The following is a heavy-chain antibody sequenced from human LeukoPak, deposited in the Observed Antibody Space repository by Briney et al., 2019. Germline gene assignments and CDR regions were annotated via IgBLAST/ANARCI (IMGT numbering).Heavy chain of an antibody. Sequence: PGGSLRLSCAASGFTLSSHWMTWVRQAPGKGLEWVANINQDASARYYADSVKGRFTISRDNAKNSVFLQMNSLRAEDTAVYYCAKWEIRGTAHQLDYWGRGALVTVSS. CDR1: GFTLSSHW. J-gene: IGHJ4*02. V-gene: IGHV3-7*01. D-gene: IGHD1-7*01. CDR2: INQDASAR. CDR3: AKWEIRGTAHQLDY.